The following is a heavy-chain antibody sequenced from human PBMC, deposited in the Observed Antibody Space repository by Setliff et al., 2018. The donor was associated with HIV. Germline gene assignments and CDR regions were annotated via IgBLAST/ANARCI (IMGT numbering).Heavy chain of an antibody. Sequence: RASVKVSCKGSGGTFSSYAISWVRQAPGQGLEWMGGIIPIFGPTNYAQKFQGRLTITADKSTRTAYLELSSLRSDDSAVYFCAKEQEIGSYLDPWGQGTLVTVSS. CDR1: GGTFSSYA. V-gene: IGHV1-69*06. D-gene: IGHD2-2*02. CDR2: IIPIFGPT. J-gene: IGHJ5*02. CDR3: AKEQEIGSYLDP.